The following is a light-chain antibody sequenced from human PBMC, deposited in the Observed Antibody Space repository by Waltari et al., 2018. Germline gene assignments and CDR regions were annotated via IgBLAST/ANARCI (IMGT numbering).Light chain of an antibody. Sequence: QSALTQPASVSGSPGQSITISCTGTSSDVGNYKRVSWYQQHPGKAPKPMIYAVSKRPSGVSDRVSGSKSGDMASLTISGLQPEDEAEYFCSSYAGSSKGVFGGGTKVTVL. J-gene: IGLJ2*01. CDR1: SSDVGNYKR. CDR2: AVS. CDR3: SSYAGSSKGV. V-gene: IGLV2-23*02.